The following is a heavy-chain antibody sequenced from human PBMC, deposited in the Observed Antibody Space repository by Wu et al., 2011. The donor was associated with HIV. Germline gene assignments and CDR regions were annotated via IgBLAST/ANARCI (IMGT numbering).Heavy chain of an antibody. V-gene: IGHV1-69*06. CDR3: ARSGGAAEYYYYYMNV. D-gene: IGHD2-15*01. Sequence: QVQLVQSGAEVKKPGSSVKVSCKASGDSLTKYAFSWVRQAPGQGLEWMGGIIPNSGTTNYARKFQGRFTVTADTSTTTVHMELRSLRSEDTAVYYCARSGGAAEYYYYYMNVWGKGTTVTISS. CDR1: GDSLTKYA. J-gene: IGHJ6*03. CDR2: IIPNSGTT.